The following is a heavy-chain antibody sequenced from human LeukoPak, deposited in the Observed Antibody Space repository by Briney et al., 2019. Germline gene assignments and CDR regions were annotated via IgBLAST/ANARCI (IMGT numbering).Heavy chain of an antibody. CDR2: ISSSSNYI. D-gene: IGHD6-6*01. J-gene: IGHJ4*02. V-gene: IGHV3-21*01. CDR3: ARSSPGEACDY. Sequence: GGSLRLSCAASGFTFSSYSMNWVRQAPGKGLEWVSSISSSSNYIYYADSVKGRFTISRDNAKTSLYLQMNSLRAEDTAVYYCARSSPGEACDYWGQGTLVTVSS. CDR1: GFTFSSYS.